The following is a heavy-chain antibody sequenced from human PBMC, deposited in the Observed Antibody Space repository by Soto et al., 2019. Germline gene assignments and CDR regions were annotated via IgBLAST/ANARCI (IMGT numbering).Heavy chain of an antibody. D-gene: IGHD6-6*01. J-gene: IGHJ4*02. CDR2: MNPNSGNT. CDR1: GYTFTSYD. CDR3: ARGVYLWAGSSSSGTDY. Sequence: QVQLVQSGAEVKKPGASVKVSCKASGYTFTSYDINWVRQATGQGLEWMGWMNPNSGNTGYAQKSQGRVTMTRNTSISTAYMELSSLRSEDTAVYYCARGVYLWAGSSSSGTDYWGQGTLVTVSS. V-gene: IGHV1-8*01.